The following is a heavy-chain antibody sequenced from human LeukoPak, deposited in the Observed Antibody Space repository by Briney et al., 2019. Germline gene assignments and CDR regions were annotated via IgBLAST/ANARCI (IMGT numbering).Heavy chain of an antibody. CDR2: ISAYNGNA. V-gene: IGHV1-18*01. D-gene: IGHD3-10*01. CDR3: ARVRVRGVVISLQGDY. Sequence: ASVKVSCKASGYTFTSYGISWVRQAPGQGLEWMGWISAYNGNANYAQKLQGRVTMTTDTSTSTAYMELRSLRSDDTAVYYCARVRVRGVVISLQGDYWGQGTLVTVSS. J-gene: IGHJ4*02. CDR1: GYTFTSYG.